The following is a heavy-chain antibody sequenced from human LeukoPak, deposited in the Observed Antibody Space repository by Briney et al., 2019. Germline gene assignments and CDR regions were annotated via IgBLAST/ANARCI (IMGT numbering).Heavy chain of an antibody. V-gene: IGHV3-30*02. Sequence: PGGSLRLSCAGSGFSFSNYWMSWVRQAPGKGLEWVAFIRYDGSNKYYADSVKGRFTISRDNSKNTLYLQMNSLRAEDTAVYYCAKRKLRIAAAGSDSGAFDYWGQGTLVTVSS. CDR1: GFSFSNYW. D-gene: IGHD6-13*01. CDR2: IRYDGSNK. J-gene: IGHJ4*02. CDR3: AKRKLRIAAAGSDSGAFDY.